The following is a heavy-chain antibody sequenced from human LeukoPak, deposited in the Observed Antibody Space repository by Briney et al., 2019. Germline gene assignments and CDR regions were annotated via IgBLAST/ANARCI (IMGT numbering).Heavy chain of an antibody. Sequence: SQTLSLICTVSGGSISSGSYYWSWIRQPAGTGLEWIGRFYTSGSTNYNPSLKSRVTISVDTSKNQFSLKLSSVTAADTAVYYCATGPREAHIVGATTGLWYWGQGTLVTVSS. J-gene: IGHJ4*02. CDR1: GGSISSGSYY. D-gene: IGHD1-26*01. CDR3: ATGPREAHIVGATTGLWY. V-gene: IGHV4-61*02. CDR2: FYTSGST.